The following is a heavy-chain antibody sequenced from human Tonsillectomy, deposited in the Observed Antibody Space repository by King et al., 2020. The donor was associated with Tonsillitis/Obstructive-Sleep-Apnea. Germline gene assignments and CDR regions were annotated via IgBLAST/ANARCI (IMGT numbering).Heavy chain of an antibody. D-gene: IGHD3-10*01. CDR3: AAGNYYGSGSFFGY. J-gene: IGHJ4*02. Sequence: VQLVESGPEVKKPGNSVKVSCKASGFTFTRSAVQWVRQARGRRLEWIGWIVVGSGNTYYAQKFQERFTITRDISTSTAYLELSSLRSEDTAFYYCAAGNYYGSGSFFGYWGQGTLVTVSS. CDR2: IVVGSGNT. V-gene: IGHV1-58*01. CDR1: GFTFTRSA.